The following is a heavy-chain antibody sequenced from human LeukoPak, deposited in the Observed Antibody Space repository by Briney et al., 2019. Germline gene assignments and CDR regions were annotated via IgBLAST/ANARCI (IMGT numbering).Heavy chain of an antibody. CDR1: GFTFSSYN. J-gene: IGHJ4*02. CDR3: ARDWGSGNYYPTNFEY. CDR2: FTTSSNYI. D-gene: IGHD3-10*01. V-gene: IGHV3-21*01. Sequence: GSLRLSCAVSGFTFSSYNMNWVRQPPGKGLEWVSFFTTSSNYIYYADSVKGRFTISRDNAKNSLYLQMNSLRAEDTAVYYCARDWGSGNYYPTNFEYWGQGTLVTVSS.